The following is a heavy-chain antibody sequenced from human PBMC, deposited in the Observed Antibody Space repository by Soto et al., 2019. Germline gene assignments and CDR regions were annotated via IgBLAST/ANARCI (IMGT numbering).Heavy chain of an antibody. CDR2: ISYDGSNK. D-gene: IGHD6-19*01. V-gene: IGHV3-30*18. CDR3: AKKPRSDITVGGNVDY. CDR1: VFPFSSYG. J-gene: IGHJ4*02. Sequence: WSLRLSCSASVFPFSSYGMHWFRQAPGKGLEWVAVISYDGSNKYYADSVKGRFTISRDNSKNTLYLQMNSLRAEDTAVYYCAKKPRSDITVGGNVDYWGQGTLVTVSS.